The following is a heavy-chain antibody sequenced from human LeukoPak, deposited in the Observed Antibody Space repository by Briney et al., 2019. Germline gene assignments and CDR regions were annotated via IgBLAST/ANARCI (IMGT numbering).Heavy chain of an antibody. D-gene: IGHD3-10*01. CDR2: ISSSSTTI. CDR3: AKWYYYGSGDYDAFDI. V-gene: IGHV3-48*03. CDR1: GFTFISYE. J-gene: IGHJ3*02. Sequence: GGSLRLSCAASGFTFISYEVNWVRQAPGKGLEWVSYISSSSTTIYYADSAKGRFTISRDNAKNSLYLRMNSLRAEDTAVYYCAKWYYYGSGDYDAFDIWGQGTMVTVSS.